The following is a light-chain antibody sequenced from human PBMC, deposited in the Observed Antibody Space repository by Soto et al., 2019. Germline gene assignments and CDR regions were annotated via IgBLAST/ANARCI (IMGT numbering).Light chain of an antibody. CDR1: SSDVGGYDY. CDR3: SSYTTSNTVV. V-gene: IGLV2-14*01. Sequence: QSALTQPASVSGSPGQSITISCTGTSSDVGGYDYVSRYQQHPGKAPKLMIYEVSNRPSGVSNRFSGSKSGNTASLTISGLQTEDEADYYCSSYTTSNTVVFGGGTKLTVL. CDR2: EVS. J-gene: IGLJ3*02.